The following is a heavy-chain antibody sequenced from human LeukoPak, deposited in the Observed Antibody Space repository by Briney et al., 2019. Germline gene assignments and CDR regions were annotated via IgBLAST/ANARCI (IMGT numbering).Heavy chain of an antibody. CDR2: IGGGGAST. CDR3: ARDGARWLQWVNLDY. V-gene: IGHV3-23*01. Sequence: GGSLRLSCVASGFTFSGYAMSWVRQAPGKGLEWVSGIGGGGASTYYADSVKGRFTISRDNSKNTLYVQMNSLRAEDTAVYYCARDGARWLQWVNLDYWGQGTLVTVSS. D-gene: IGHD5-24*01. CDR1: GFTFSGYA. J-gene: IGHJ4*02.